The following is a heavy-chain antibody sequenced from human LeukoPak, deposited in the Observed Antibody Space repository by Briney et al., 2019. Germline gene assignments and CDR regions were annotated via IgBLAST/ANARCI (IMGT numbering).Heavy chain of an antibody. Sequence: LGESLKISCKGSGYSFTSYWIGWVRQMPGKGLEWMGIIYPGDSDTRYSPSFQGQVTISADKSISTAYLQWSSLKASDTAMYYCARNYDFWSGEYYYYYMDVWGKGTTVTVSS. CDR3: ARNYDFWSGEYYYYYMDV. CDR1: GYSFTSYW. CDR2: IYPGDSDT. J-gene: IGHJ6*03. V-gene: IGHV5-51*01. D-gene: IGHD3-3*01.